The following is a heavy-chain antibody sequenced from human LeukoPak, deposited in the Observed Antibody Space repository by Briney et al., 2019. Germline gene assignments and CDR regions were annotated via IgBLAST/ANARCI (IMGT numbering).Heavy chain of an antibody. D-gene: IGHD3-22*01. CDR2: INPNSGGT. CDR3: ARDQRATYYYDSSGYYYDY. Sequence: GASVKVSCKASGYTFTGYYMHWVRQAPGQGLEWMGRINPNSGGTNYAQEFQGRVTMTRDTSISTAYMELSRLRSDDTAVYYCARDQRATYYYDSSGYYYDYWGQGTLVTVSS. V-gene: IGHV1-2*06. CDR1: GYTFTGYY. J-gene: IGHJ4*02.